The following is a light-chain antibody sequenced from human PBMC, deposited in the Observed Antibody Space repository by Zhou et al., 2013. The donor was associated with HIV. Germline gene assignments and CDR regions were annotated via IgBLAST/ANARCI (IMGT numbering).Light chain of an antibody. CDR2: AAS. CDR3: QQSYTTPWT. V-gene: IGKV1-39*01. Sequence: DIQMTQSPSSLSASVGDRVTVTCRASQSIGVLLNWYQQKPGKAPKLLIYAASSLQSGVPSRFSGSRSGTDFTLIISSLQPEDFATYYCQQSYTTPWTFGQGTKVEIK. J-gene: IGKJ1*01. CDR1: QSIGVL.